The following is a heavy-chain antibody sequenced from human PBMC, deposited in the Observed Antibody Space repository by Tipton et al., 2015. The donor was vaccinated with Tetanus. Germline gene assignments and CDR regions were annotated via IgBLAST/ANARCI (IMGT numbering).Heavy chain of an antibody. D-gene: IGHD2/OR15-2a*01. Sequence: TLSLTCTVSGGSISSSPYFWNWIRQQPGKGPEWIGYIYQTGTTYYNPSLKGRVTISMDRSNTQFSLRLDSLTAADTAVYYCARAAGFLGLTHDFWGRGTLVSVSS. CDR3: ARAAGFLGLTHDF. CDR1: GGSISSSPYF. CDR2: IYQTGTT. J-gene: IGHJ4*02. V-gene: IGHV4-30-4*08.